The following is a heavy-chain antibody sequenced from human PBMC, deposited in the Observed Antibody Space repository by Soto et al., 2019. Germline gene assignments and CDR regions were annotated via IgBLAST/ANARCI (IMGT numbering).Heavy chain of an antibody. V-gene: IGHV1-2*04. CDR3: AREVAVAGKSELGYGMDV. CDR2: INPNSGGT. D-gene: IGHD6-19*01. CDR1: GYTFTGYY. J-gene: IGHJ6*02. Sequence: ASVKVSCKASGYTFTGYYMHWVRQAPGQGLEWMGWINPNSGGTNYAQKFQGWVTMTRDTSISTAYMELSRLRSDDTAVYYCAREVAVAGKSELGYGMDVWGQGTTDIVSS.